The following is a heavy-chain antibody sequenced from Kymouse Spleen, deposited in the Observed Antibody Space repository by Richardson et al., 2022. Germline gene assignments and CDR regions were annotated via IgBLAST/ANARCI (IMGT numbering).Heavy chain of an antibody. V-gene: IGHV3-73*02. J-gene: IGHJ6*02. CDR2: IRSKANSYAT. CDR1: GFTFSGSA. Sequence: EVQLVESGGGLVQPGGSLKLSCAASGFTFSGSAMHWVRQASGKGLEWVGRIRSKANSYATAYAASVKGRFTISRDDSKNTAYLQMNSLKTEDTAVYYCTRQLTGALYYYYGMDVWGQGTTVTVSS. CDR3: TRQLTGALYYYYGMDV. D-gene: IGHD7-27*02.